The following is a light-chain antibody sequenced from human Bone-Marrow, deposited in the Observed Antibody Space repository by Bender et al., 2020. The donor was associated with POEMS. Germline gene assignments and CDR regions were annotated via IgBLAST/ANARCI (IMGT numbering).Light chain of an antibody. Sequence: QSALTQPASVSGSPGQSIAISCSGTSSDIGGYNSVSWYQQHPGKAPQLIIYEVTERPSGVPDRFSGSKSGNTASLTVSGLQPDDEADYFCCSYDGNGNGVFGGGTELTVL. CDR2: EVT. CDR1: SSDIGGYNS. J-gene: IGLJ3*02. V-gene: IGLV2-8*01. CDR3: CSYDGNGNGV.